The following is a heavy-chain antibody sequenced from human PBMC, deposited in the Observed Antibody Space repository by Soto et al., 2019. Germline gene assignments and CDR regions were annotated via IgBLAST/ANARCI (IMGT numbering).Heavy chain of an antibody. CDR2: INAGNGNT. V-gene: IGHV1-3*01. J-gene: IGHJ6*02. D-gene: IGHD2-2*02. CDR3: ARDIVVVPAAIRSAADYYYYGMDV. Sequence: ASVKVSCKASGYTFTSYAMHWVRQAPGQRLEWMGWINAGNGNTKYSQKFQGRVTITRDTSASTAYMELSSLRSEDTAVYYCARDIVVVPAAIRSAADYYYYGMDVWGQGTTVTVSS. CDR1: GYTFTSYA.